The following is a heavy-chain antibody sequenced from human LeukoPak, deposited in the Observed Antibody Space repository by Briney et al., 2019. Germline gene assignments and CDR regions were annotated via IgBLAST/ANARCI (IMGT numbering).Heavy chain of an antibody. Sequence: PGGSLRLSCAASGFTVSSNYMSWVRQAPGKGLEWVSAIYSGGSTYYANSVKGRFTISRDNSKNTLYLQMNSLRARDTAVYYCVRDSVGLYYFNYWGQGTLVTVSS. CDR2: IYSGGST. CDR1: GFTVSSNY. CDR3: VRDSVGLYYFNY. V-gene: IGHV3-53*01. D-gene: IGHD1-26*01. J-gene: IGHJ4*02.